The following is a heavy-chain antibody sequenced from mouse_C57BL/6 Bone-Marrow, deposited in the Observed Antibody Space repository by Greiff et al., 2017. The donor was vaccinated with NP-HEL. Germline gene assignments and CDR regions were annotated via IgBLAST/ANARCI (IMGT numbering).Heavy chain of an antibody. J-gene: IGHJ2*01. CDR1: GYTFTSYW. CDR2: IDPSDSYT. V-gene: IGHV1-69*01. Sequence: QVQLKQPGAELVMPGASVKLSCKASGYTFTSYWMHWVKQRPGQGLEWIGEIDPSDSYTNYNQKFKGKSTLTVDKSSSTAYMQLSSLTAEDSAVYYCARDCGSSLYFDYGGQGTTLTVSS. D-gene: IGHD1-1*01. CDR3: ARDCGSSLYFDY.